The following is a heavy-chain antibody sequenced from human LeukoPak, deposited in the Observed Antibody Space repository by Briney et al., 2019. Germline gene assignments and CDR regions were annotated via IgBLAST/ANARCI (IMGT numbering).Heavy chain of an antibody. CDR1: GYSFTSYY. V-gene: IGHV1-46*04. CDR2: INPSAGST. CDR3: ARAMTYNWFDP. Sequence: ASVKVSCKASGYSFTSYYLHWVRQAPGQGLEWVGIINPSAGSTSYAQKLQGRVTMTSDTSTSTVYMELSSLRSEDTAVYYCARAMTYNWFDPWGQGTLVTVSS. J-gene: IGHJ5*02.